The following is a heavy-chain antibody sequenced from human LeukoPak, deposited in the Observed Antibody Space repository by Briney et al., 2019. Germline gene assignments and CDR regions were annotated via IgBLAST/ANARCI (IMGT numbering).Heavy chain of an antibody. J-gene: IGHJ4*02. V-gene: IGHV4-34*01. CDR1: GGSFSGYY. CDR2: INHSGST. Sequence: SETLSLTCAVYGGSFSGYYWSWIRQPPGKGLEWIGEINHSGSTNYNPSLKSRVTISVDTSKNQFSLKPSSVTAADTAVYHCARGGYRPFDYWGQGTLVTVSS. CDR3: ARGGYRPFDY. D-gene: IGHD2-15*01.